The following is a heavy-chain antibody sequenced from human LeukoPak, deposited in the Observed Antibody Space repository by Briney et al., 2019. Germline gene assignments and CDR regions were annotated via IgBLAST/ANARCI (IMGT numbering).Heavy chain of an antibody. CDR1: GFRFSSYA. J-gene: IGHJ4*01. V-gene: IGHV3-23*01. CDR2: ISGSGVST. CDR3: AKDERNWNYNLASQTYD. D-gene: IGHD1-7*01. Sequence: GGSLRLSCAASGFRFSSYAMSWVRQAPGKGREWVSAISGSGVSTYYADSVKGRFTASRDNSKNTLYLQMSSLRAEDTAVYYCAKDERNWNYNLASQTYDWGQGTLVTVSS.